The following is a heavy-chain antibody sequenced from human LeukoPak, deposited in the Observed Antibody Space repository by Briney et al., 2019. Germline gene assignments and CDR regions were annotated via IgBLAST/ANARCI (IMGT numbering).Heavy chain of an antibody. V-gene: IGHV3-21*01. D-gene: IGHD3-9*01. Sequence: GGSLRLSCAASGFTFSAYNLNWVRQAPGKGLEWVSSISGSSSYIYYADSVKGRFTISRDNAKNSLYLQMNSLRAEDTAVYYCARVGSESDILTGYYTYNYFDYWGQGTLVTVSS. CDR2: ISGSSSYI. CDR1: GFTFSAYN. CDR3: ARVGSESDILTGYYTYNYFDY. J-gene: IGHJ4*02.